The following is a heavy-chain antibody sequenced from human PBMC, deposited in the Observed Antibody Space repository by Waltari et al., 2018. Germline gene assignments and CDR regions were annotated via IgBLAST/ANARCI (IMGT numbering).Heavy chain of an antibody. Sequence: QVQLQESGPGLVKPSETLSLTCTVSGGSISRYYWSWIRQPPGKGLEWIGYIYYSGSTNYNPSLKSRVTISVDTSKNQFSLKLSSVTAADTAVYYCARVYKAGATLWWFDPWGQGTLVTVSS. J-gene: IGHJ5*02. V-gene: IGHV4-59*01. CDR1: GGSISRYY. CDR3: ARVYKAGATLWWFDP. D-gene: IGHD1-26*01. CDR2: IYYSGST.